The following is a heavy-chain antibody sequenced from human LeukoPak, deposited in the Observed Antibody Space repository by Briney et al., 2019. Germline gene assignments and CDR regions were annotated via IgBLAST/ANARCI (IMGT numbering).Heavy chain of an antibody. CDR3: ARERAASHDY. J-gene: IGHJ4*02. CDR1: GLTFSSNW. V-gene: IGHV3-74*01. D-gene: IGHD6-25*01. Sequence: GGSLRLSCAVSGLTFSSNWMHWVRQAPGQGLLWVSRINSDGSTTNYADSVKGRFTISRDNAKNTLYLQMNSLRAEDTAVYYCARERAASHDYWGQGTLVTVSS. CDR2: INSDGSTT.